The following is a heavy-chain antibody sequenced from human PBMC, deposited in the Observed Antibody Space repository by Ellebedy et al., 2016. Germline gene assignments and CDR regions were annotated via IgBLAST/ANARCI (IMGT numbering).Heavy chain of an antibody. Sequence: ASVKVSXKASGYTFTSYGISWVRQAPGQGLEWMGWISAYNGNTNYAQKLQGRVTMTTDTSTSTAYMELRSLRSDDTAVYYCARDSPDLEMATIKGTGGYYYYYYGMDVWGQGTTVTVSS. V-gene: IGHV1-18*04. CDR2: ISAYNGNT. D-gene: IGHD5-24*01. CDR1: GYTFTSYG. J-gene: IGHJ6*02. CDR3: ARDSPDLEMATIKGTGGYYYYYYGMDV.